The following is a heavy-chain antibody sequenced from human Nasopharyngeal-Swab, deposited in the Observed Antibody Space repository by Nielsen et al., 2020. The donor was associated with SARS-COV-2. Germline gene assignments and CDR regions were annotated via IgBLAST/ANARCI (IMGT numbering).Heavy chain of an antibody. CDR3: AKGGTAHYYFDY. CDR1: RIIFSSDA. D-gene: IGHD2-21*02. Sequence: GESLKISCAASRIIFSSDARSWVREVPGRVVEWVSSITTSGTNTYFADSVKGRFTISRDNSKNTLYLQMNSLRAEDTAIYYCAKGGTAHYYFDYWAQGTLVTVSS. V-gene: IGHV3-23*01. J-gene: IGHJ4*02. CDR2: ITTSGTNT.